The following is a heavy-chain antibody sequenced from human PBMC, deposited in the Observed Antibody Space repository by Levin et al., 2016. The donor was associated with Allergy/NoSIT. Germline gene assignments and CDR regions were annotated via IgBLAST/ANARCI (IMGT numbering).Heavy chain of an antibody. CDR3: ASPPVCSGGICYDY. V-gene: IGHV5-51*01. J-gene: IGHJ4*02. D-gene: IGHD2-15*01. CDR1: GYSFTSSW. CDR2: IYPGDSDT. Sequence: GGSLRLSCKGSGYSFTSSWIGWVRQMPGKGLEWMGIIYPGDSDTRYSPSFQGQVTISADKSISTVYLQWSSLKASDTAMYYCASPPVCSGGICYDYWGQGTLVTVSS.